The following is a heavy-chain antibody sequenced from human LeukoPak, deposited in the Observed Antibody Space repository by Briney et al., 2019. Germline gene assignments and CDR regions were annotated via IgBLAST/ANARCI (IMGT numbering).Heavy chain of an antibody. J-gene: IGHJ1*01. Sequence: PGGSLRLSCAASGFTFSSYAMSWVRQAPGKGLEWVSAISGSGGSTYYADSVKGRFTISRDNSKNTLYLQMSSLRAEDTAVYYCAKGYYDYGDSQYFQHWGQGTLVTVSS. D-gene: IGHD4-17*01. V-gene: IGHV3-23*01. CDR2: ISGSGGST. CDR3: AKGYYDYGDSQYFQH. CDR1: GFTFSSYA.